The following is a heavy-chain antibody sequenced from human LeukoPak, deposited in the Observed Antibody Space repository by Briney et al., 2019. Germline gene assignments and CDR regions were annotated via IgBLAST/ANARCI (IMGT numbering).Heavy chain of an antibody. Sequence: SGGSLRLSCAASGFTFSNYAMSWVRQAPGKGLEWVSAISGSGGSTYYADSVKGRFTISRDNSKNTLYLQMNSLRAEDTAVYYCAKEIARSGSYRPFDYWGQGTLVTVSS. J-gene: IGHJ4*02. D-gene: IGHD1-26*01. CDR3: AKEIARSGSYRPFDY. CDR2: ISGSGGST. CDR1: GFTFSNYA. V-gene: IGHV3-23*01.